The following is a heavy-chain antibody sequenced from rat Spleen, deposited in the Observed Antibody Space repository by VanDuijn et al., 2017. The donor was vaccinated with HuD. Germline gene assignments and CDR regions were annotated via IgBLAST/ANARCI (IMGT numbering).Heavy chain of an antibody. CDR1: GFTFSNYY. CDR2: ITNSGGST. V-gene: IGHV5S23*01. CDR3: TRGRSYGGYVMDA. D-gene: IGHD1-11*01. Sequence: EVQLVESGGGLVQPGRSLKLSCAASGFTFSNYYMAWVRQAPTKGLEWVASITNSGGSTYYRDSVKGRFTISRDNAKSTLYLQMDSLRSEDTATYYCTRGRSYGGYVMDAWGQGASVTVSS. J-gene: IGHJ4*01.